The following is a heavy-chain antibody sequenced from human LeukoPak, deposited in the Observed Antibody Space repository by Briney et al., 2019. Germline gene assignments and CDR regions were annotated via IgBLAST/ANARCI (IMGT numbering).Heavy chain of an antibody. CDR1: GASISSYY. V-gene: IGHV4-4*07. D-gene: IGHD1-26*01. Sequence: TSETLSLTCTVSGASISSYYWDWIRQPAGKGLEWIGRIYTSGSTDYNPSLKSRVTMSLDTSKNQFSLKLSSVTAADTAVYYCARDRGSGSNLGYNWFDPWGQGTLVTVSS. CDR2: IYTSGST. J-gene: IGHJ5*02. CDR3: ARDRGSGSNLGYNWFDP.